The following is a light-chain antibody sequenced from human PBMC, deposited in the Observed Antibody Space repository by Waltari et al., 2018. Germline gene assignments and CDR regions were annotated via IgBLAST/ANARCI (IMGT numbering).Light chain of an antibody. CDR1: QRVSSE. CDR2: GAS. Sequence: ETVMTQSPGTLSVSPGDRVTLSCRASQRVSSELAWYQQKPGQTPRLLIYGASTGVTAIPARFGGSGSGTEFTLTISSLQPEDFAVYYCQQYSNWPLTFGGGTKVEVK. V-gene: IGKV3-15*01. CDR3: QQYSNWPLT. J-gene: IGKJ4*01.